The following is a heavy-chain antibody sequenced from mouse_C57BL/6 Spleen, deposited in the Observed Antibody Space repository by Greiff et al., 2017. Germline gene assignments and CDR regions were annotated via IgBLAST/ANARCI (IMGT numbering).Heavy chain of an antibody. J-gene: IGHJ2*01. CDR2: ISYDGSN. CDR3: ARLDRYYFDY. Sequence: EVKLVESGPGLVKPSQSLSLTCSVTGYSITSGYYWNWIRQFPGNKLEWMGYISYDGSNNYNPSLKNRISITRDTSKNQFFLKLNSVTTEDTATYYCARLDRYYFDYWGQGTTLTVSS. V-gene: IGHV3-6*01. D-gene: IGHD3-1*01. CDR1: GYSITSGYY.